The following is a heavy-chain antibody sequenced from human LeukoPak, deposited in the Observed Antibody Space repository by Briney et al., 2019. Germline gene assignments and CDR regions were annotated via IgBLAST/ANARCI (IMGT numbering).Heavy chain of an antibody. Sequence: PGGSLRLSCAASGFTFSSFSMHWVRQAPGKGLEFVSAISSNGGSTYYANSVKGRFTISRDISKNTLYLQMGSLRPEDMAVYYCARVDHGSSCDSWGQGTLVTVSS. CDR3: ARVDHGSSCDS. V-gene: IGHV3-64*01. CDR1: GFTFSSFS. D-gene: IGHD6-13*01. CDR2: ISSNGGST. J-gene: IGHJ4*02.